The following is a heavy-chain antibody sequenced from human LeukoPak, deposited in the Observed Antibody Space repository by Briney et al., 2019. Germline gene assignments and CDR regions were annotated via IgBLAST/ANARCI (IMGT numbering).Heavy chain of an antibody. V-gene: IGHV4-30-2*01. J-gene: IGHJ4*02. CDR2: IYHSGST. Sequence: SQTLSLTCAVSGGSISSGGYSWSWIRQPPGKGLEWIGYIYHSGSTYYNLSLKSRVTISVDRSKNQFSLKLSSVTAADTAVYYCARTYYDILTGYYEDYWGQGTLVTVSS. CDR1: GGSISSGGYS. D-gene: IGHD3-9*01. CDR3: ARTYYDILTGYYEDY.